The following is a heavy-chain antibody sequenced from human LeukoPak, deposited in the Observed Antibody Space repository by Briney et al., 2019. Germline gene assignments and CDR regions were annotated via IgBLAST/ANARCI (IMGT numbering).Heavy chain of an antibody. CDR2: ISYDGSNK. J-gene: IGHJ4*02. CDR1: GFTFSSYA. V-gene: IGHV3-30-3*01. CDR3: ARDGGGYDSSGPRFDY. Sequence: PGRSLRLSCAASGFTFSSYAMHWVRQAPGKGLEWVAVISYDGSNKYYADSVKGRFTISRDNSKNTLYLQMNSLRAEDTAVYHCARDGGGYDSSGPRFDYWGQGTLVTVSS. D-gene: IGHD3-22*01.